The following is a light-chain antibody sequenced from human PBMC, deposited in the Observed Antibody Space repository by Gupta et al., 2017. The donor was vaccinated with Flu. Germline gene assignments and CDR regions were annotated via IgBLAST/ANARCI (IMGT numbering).Light chain of an antibody. V-gene: IGLV2-14*01. J-gene: IGLJ2*01. CDR2: DVT. CDR1: SSDIGSYKY. Sequence: QSALPQPASVSGSPGQSISISCPGTSSDIGSYKYVSWYQQHPGKAPQRLIYDVTNRPSGVSTRFSGSKSGDTASLTISGLQAEDEADYYCSSCTSSTTLVFGGGTRLTVL. CDR3: SSCTSSTTLV.